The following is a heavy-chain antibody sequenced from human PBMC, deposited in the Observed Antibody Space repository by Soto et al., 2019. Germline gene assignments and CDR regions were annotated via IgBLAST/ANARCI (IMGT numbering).Heavy chain of an antibody. J-gene: IGHJ5*02. CDR1: GGTFSSYA. V-gene: IGHV1-69*01. D-gene: IGHD3-22*01. CDR2: IIPIFGTA. Sequence: QVQLVQSGAEVKKPGSSVKVSCTASGGTFSSYAISWVRQAPGQGLEWMGGIIPIFGTANYAQKFQGRVTITADESTSTAYMELSSLGSEDTAVYYCATLSVTMMVVKEISFDPWGQGTLVTVSS. CDR3: ATLSVTMMVVKEISFDP.